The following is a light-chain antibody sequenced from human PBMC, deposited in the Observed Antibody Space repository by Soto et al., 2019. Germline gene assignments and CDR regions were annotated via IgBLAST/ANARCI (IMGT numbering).Light chain of an antibody. CDR2: GTS. V-gene: IGKV3-20*01. Sequence: EIVLTQSPGTLSLSPEERATLSCRASQSVSSSYLAWYQQKPGKAPRLLIYGTSSRATGIPDRFSGSGSGTDFTLTISRLEPEDFAVYYCQQYGSSHGVTFGQGTRLRL. CDR1: QSVSSSY. CDR3: QQYGSSHGVT. J-gene: IGKJ5*01.